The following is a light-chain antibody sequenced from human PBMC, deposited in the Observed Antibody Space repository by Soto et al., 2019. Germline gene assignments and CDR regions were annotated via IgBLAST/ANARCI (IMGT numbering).Light chain of an antibody. J-gene: IGKJ5*01. CDR1: QNIISN. CDR3: QQYNNWPIT. CDR2: GAS. Sequence: EIVMTQSPATLSVSPGERVTLSCRASQNIISNLARYQQKPGQAPRLLIYGASTRATGIPARFSGSGSGTEFTLTISSLQSEDFAVYYCQQYNNWPITFGQGTRLEIK. V-gene: IGKV3-15*01.